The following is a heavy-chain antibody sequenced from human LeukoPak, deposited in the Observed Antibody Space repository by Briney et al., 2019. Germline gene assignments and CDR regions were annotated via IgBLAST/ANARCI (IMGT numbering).Heavy chain of an antibody. CDR1: GYSFTSYW. CDR3: ARRVNYYDSSGYYYQGAFDI. J-gene: IGHJ3*02. CDR2: IYPDDSDT. V-gene: IGHV5-51*01. Sequence: GESLKISCKGSGYSFTSYWIGWVRQMPGKGLEWMGIIYPDDSDTKYSPSFQGQVTISVDKSINTAYLQWNSLKASDTAIYYCARRVNYYDSSGYYYQGAFDIWGQGTMVTVSS. D-gene: IGHD3-22*01.